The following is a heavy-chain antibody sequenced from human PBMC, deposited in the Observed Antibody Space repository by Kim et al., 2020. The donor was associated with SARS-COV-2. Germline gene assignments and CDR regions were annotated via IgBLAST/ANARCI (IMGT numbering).Heavy chain of an antibody. V-gene: IGHV3-30*02. Sequence: KGRVTISRDTPENPLYLQMNSLRPEDTAVYYCAKAVVRGVNYYYYGMDVWGQGTTVAVSS. J-gene: IGHJ6*01. D-gene: IGHD3-10*01. CDR3: AKAVVRGVNYYYYGMDV.